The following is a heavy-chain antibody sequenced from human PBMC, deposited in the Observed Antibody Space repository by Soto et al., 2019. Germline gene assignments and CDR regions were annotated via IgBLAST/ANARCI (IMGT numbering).Heavy chain of an antibody. CDR1: GYTFTSYG. V-gene: IGHV1-18*01. CDR3: ARGEIKIFGVVIAPGFMDV. J-gene: IGHJ6*02. D-gene: IGHD3-3*01. CDR2: ISAYNGNT. Sequence: ASVKVSCKASGYTFTSYGISWVRQAPGQGLEWMGWISAYNGNTNYAQKLQGRVTMTTDTSTSTAYMELRSLRSDDTAVYYCARGEIKIFGVVIAPGFMDVWGQGTKVTVAS.